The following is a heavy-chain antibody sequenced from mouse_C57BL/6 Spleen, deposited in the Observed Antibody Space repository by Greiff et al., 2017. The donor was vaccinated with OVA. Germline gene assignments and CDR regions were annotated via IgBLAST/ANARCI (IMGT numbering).Heavy chain of an antibody. D-gene: IGHD2-3*01. J-gene: IGHJ2*01. CDR2: IHPSDSDT. Sequence: QVQLQQPGAELVKPGASVKVSCKASGYTFTNYWMHWVKQRPGQGLEWIGRIHPSDSDTNSNQNFKGKATLTVDKSSSTAYMHIRSLTAEDAAVYSCAMGSCDGYPFDYWGQGTTLTVSS. CDR1: GYTFTNYW. CDR3: AMGSCDGYPFDY. V-gene: IGHV1-74*01.